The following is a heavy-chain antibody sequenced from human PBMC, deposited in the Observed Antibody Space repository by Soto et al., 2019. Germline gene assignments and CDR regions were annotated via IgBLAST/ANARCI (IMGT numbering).Heavy chain of an antibody. D-gene: IGHD2-2*01. CDR2: ISAYNGNT. CDR3: ARDRGVVVPAALIDY. CDR1: GYTFTSYG. V-gene: IGHV1-18*01. J-gene: IGHJ4*02. Sequence: QVQLVQSGAEVKKPGASVKVSCKASGYTFTSYGISWVRQAPGQGLEWMGWISAYNGNTNYAQKLQGRVTMTTDTSTSTAYMELWSLRSDDTAVYYCARDRGVVVPAALIDYWGQGTLVTVSS.